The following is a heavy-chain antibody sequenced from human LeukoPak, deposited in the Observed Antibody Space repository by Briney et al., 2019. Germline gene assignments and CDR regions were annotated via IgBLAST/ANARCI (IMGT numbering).Heavy chain of an antibody. CDR2: IIPIFGTA. D-gene: IGHD4-11*01. V-gene: IGHV1-69*05. CDR3: ARDREEDYSGGYFDY. CDR1: GGTFSSYA. J-gene: IGHJ4*02. Sequence: SVKVSCKASGGTFSSYAISWVRQAPGQGLEWMGGIIPIFGTANYAQKFQGRVTITTDESTSTAYMELSSLRSDDTAVYYCARDREEDYSGGYFDYWGQGTLVTVSS.